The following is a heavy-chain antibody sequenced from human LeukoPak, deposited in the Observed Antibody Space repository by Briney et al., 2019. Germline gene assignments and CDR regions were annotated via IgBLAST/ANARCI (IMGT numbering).Heavy chain of an antibody. CDR1: GGSISSGGYY. V-gene: IGHV4-31*03. D-gene: IGHD4-23*01. CDR2: IYYSGST. J-gene: IGHJ4*02. Sequence: SQTLSLTCTVSGGSISSGGYYWRWIRQHPGKGLEWIGYIYYSGSTYYNPSLKSRVTISVDTSKNQFSLKLSSVTAADTAVYYCARVARGTTVEFDYWGQGTLVTVSS. CDR3: ARVARGTTVEFDY.